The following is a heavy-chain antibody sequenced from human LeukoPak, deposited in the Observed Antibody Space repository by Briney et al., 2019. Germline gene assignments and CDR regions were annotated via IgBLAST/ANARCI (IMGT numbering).Heavy chain of an antibody. CDR2: IKQDGSEK. V-gene: IGHV3-7*01. CDR3: ARDLRGSY. J-gene: IGHJ4*02. D-gene: IGHD5-12*01. CDR1: GFTFSRYS. Sequence: GGSLRLSCAASGFTFSRYSMNWVRQAPGKGLEWVANIKQDGSEKYYVDSVKGRFTISRDNAKNSLYLQMNSLRAEDTAVYYCARDLRGSYWGQGTLVTVSS.